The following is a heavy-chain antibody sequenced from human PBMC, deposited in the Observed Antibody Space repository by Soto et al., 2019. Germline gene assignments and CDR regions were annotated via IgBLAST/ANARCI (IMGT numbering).Heavy chain of an antibody. Sequence: EVQLLESGGGLVQPGGSLRLSCAASGFTFSSYAMSWVRQAPGKGLEWVSAISGSGGSTYYADSVKGRFTISRDNSKNTLYLQMNSLRAEDTAVYYCAKGRIRGADSSGLTYYYYYYGMDVWGQGTTVTVSS. D-gene: IGHD6-19*01. V-gene: IGHV3-23*01. CDR2: ISGSGGST. CDR3: AKGRIRGADSSGLTYYYYYYGMDV. J-gene: IGHJ6*02. CDR1: GFTFSSYA.